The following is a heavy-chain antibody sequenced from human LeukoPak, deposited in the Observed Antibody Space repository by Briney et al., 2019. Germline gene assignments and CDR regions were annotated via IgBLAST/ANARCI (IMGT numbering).Heavy chain of an antibody. V-gene: IGHV3-64*01. D-gene: IGHD6-13*01. Sequence: GGSLRPSCAASGFAFSAYGMHWVRQAPGKGLEYVSAINSNGGSTYYANSVKGRFTVSRDNSKNTLYLQMGSLRGEDMAVYYCAREGSNGESDFWGQGTLVTVSS. CDR2: INSNGGST. J-gene: IGHJ4*02. CDR3: AREGSNGESDF. CDR1: GFAFSAYG.